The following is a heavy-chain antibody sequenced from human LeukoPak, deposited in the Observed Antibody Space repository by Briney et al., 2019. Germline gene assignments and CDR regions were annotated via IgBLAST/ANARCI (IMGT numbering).Heavy chain of an antibody. J-gene: IGHJ4*02. CDR2: IKSKTDGGTT. V-gene: IGHV3-15*01. D-gene: IGHD2-15*01. CDR3: TTGRCSGGSCYSGCY. CDR1: GFTLSNAW. Sequence: GGSLRLSCAASGFTLSNAWMSWVRQAQGKGLEWVGRIKSKTDGGTTDYAAPVKGRFTISRDDSKNTLYLQMNSLKTEETAVYYCTTGRCSGGSCYSGCYWGQGTLVTVSS.